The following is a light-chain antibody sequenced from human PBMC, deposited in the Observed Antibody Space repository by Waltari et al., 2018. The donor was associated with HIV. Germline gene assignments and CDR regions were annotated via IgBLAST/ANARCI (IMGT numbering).Light chain of an antibody. J-gene: IGLJ3*02. CDR1: SSDIGRYTY. CDR2: DVN. Sequence: QSALTQPASVSGSPGQSITISCTGTSSDIGRYTYVSWYQQHPGKAPKLMIYDVNNRPSGISHRFSGSKSGNTASLTISGLQAEDEADYYCISYTINSTWVFGGGTKLTVL. V-gene: IGLV2-14*01. CDR3: ISYTINSTWV.